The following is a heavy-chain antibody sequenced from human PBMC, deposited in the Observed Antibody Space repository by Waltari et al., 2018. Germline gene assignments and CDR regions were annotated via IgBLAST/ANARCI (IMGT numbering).Heavy chain of an antibody. D-gene: IGHD2-15*01. CDR3: ARDVGFCSGGSCPALDV. V-gene: IGHV3-48*04. CDR2: ISGTSFTI. Sequence: EVQLVESGGGLMQPGGSLRLSCSASGFNFRTSSISWVRQAPGKGLGWLSLISGTSFTIYYADSVKGRFTISRDNAKNSVYLQMNSLRAEDTAVYYCARDVGFCSGGSCPALDVWGKGTTVTISS. J-gene: IGHJ6*04. CDR1: GFNFRTSS.